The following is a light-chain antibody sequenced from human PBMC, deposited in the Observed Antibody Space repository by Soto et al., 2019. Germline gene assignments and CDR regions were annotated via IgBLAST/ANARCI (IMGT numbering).Light chain of an antibody. CDR2: DVS. Sequence: QSALTQPASVSGSPGQSITISCTGTSSDVGGYNYVSWYQQHPGKAPKLMIYDVSNRRSGVSNRFSGSKSGNTASLTISGIEAEDEADYYFSSYTSSSTLVVFGTGTKLTGL. CDR1: SSDVGGYNY. CDR3: SSYTSSSTLVV. V-gene: IGLV2-14*01. J-gene: IGLJ1*01.